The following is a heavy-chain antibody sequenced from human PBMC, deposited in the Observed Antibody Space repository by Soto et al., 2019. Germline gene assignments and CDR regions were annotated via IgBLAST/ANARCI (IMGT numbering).Heavy chain of an antibody. J-gene: IGHJ4*02. CDR1: GVSINSGGYY. Sequence: TLPLTCTISGVSINSGGYYWSWIRQHPGKGLEWIGYIYYSGSTYYNPSLKSRVTISVDTSKNQFSLKLSSVTAADTAVYYCPRGIVVVNFPYYFDYWGQGTLVTVSS. V-gene: IGHV4-31*02. CDR2: IYYSGST. D-gene: IGHD3-22*01. CDR3: PRGIVVVNFPYYFDY.